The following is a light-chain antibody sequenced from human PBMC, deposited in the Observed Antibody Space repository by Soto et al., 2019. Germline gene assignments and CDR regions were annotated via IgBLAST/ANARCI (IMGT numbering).Light chain of an antibody. V-gene: IGKV3-20*01. CDR1: QSVTSDY. CDR3: QHYYTTPST. CDR2: GAS. Sequence: EVVVTQSPGTPPLSPGERATLYCRASQSVTSDYLAWYQQKPGQSPRLLMSGASRRATGVPDRFSGSGSGTDFTLTISSLQAEDVAVYYCQHYYTTPSTFGQGAKVDIK. J-gene: IGKJ1*01.